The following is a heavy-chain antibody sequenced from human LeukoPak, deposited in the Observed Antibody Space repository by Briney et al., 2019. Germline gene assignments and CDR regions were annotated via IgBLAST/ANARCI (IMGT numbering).Heavy chain of an antibody. CDR1: GFTFSSYA. CDR3: AKDPPTTGTTFDN. D-gene: IGHD1-1*01. CDR2: IGGGGVDT. V-gene: IGHV3-23*01. Sequence: GGSLRLSYAASGFTFSSYAMSWVRQAPGKGLEWVSSIGGGGVDTYYADSVKGRFTISRDNSKNTLYLQMNSLRVEDTAVYYCAKDPPTTGTTFDNWGRGTLVTVSS. J-gene: IGHJ4*02.